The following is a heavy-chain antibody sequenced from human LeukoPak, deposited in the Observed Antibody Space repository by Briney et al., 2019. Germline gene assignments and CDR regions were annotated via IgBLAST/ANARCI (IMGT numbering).Heavy chain of an antibody. V-gene: IGHV3-13*01. CDR1: GFTFSSYN. CDR3: ARRGDSRGYYDAFDI. Sequence: GGSLRLSCTASGFTFSSYNMHWVRQPTGKGLEWVSAVGTVGDTYYPGSVKGRFTISRENAKNSLYLQMNSLRAGDTAVYYCARRGDSRGYYDAFDIWGQGTMVTVSS. J-gene: IGHJ3*02. CDR2: VGTVGDT. D-gene: IGHD3-22*01.